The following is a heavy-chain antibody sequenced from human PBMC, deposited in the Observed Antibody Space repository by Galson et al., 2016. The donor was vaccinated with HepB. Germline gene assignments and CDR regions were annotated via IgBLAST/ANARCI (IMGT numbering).Heavy chain of an antibody. J-gene: IGHJ6*02. V-gene: IGHV1-58*01. D-gene: IGHD4-17*01. CDR2: IVVGSGST. CDR1: GFTFTNSA. Sequence: SVKVSCKASGFTFTNSAVHWVRQARGQRLEWIGWIVVGSGSTNFAQKFQERVTLTRDTYTRTAYMELSSLRSEEAAVYYCAAERSVGDGDYWDYGMDVWGQGTMVTVSS. CDR3: AAERSVGDGDYWDYGMDV.